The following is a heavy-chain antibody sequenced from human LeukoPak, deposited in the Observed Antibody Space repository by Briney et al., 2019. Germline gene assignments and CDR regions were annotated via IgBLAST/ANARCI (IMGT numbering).Heavy chain of an antibody. J-gene: IGHJ4*02. V-gene: IGHV3-30-3*01. CDR3: ARGGRELKAQPGGWFDY. CDR1: GFTFSSYA. Sequence: GGSLRLSCAASGFTFSSYAMHWVRQAPGKGLEWVAVISYDGSNKYYADSVKGRFTISRDNSKNTLYLQMNSLRAEDTAVYYCARGGRELKAQPGGWFDYWGQGTLVTVSS. D-gene: IGHD1-26*01. CDR2: ISYDGSNK.